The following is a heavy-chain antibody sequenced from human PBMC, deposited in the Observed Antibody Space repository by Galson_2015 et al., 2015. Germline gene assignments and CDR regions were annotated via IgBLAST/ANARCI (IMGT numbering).Heavy chain of an antibody. D-gene: IGHD4-11*01. Sequence: SLRLSCAASGFTFSSYAMHWVRQAPGKGLEWVANIKQDGSEKYYVDSVKGRFTISRDNAKNSLYLQMNSLRAEDTAVYYCARNAPNPPHSNYKGLNYYYYGMDVWGQGTTVTVSS. CDR2: IKQDGSEK. CDR3: ARNAPNPPHSNYKGLNYYYYGMDV. J-gene: IGHJ6*02. CDR1: GFTFSSYA. V-gene: IGHV3-7*01.